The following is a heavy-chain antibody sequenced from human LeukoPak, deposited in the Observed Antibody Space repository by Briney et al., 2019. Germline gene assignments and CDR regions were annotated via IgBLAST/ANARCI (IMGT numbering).Heavy chain of an antibody. J-gene: IGHJ4*02. V-gene: IGHV3-23*01. Sequence: GGSLRFSCAASGFIFSNYAMSWVRQVPGRGLEWVSTISSRGDSTYVADSVKGLFTISRDNSKNSLYLQMNTVRAEDTAVYYCVKGPRPDITVAHTVENWGQGTLVTVSS. CDR2: ISSRGDST. CDR3: VKGPRPDITVAHTVEN. D-gene: IGHD6-19*01. CDR1: GFIFSNYA.